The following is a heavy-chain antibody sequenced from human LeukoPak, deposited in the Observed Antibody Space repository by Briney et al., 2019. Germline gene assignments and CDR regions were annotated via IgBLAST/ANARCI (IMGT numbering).Heavy chain of an antibody. D-gene: IGHD6-13*01. CDR1: GGSISSYY. Sequence: KPSETLSLTCTVSGGSISSYYWSWIRQPAGKGLEWIGRIYTSGSTNYNPSLKSRVTMSVDTSKNQFSLKLGSVTAADTAVYYCARVRAIAAAGNYVDAFYFWGQGTMVTVSS. J-gene: IGHJ3*01. CDR3: ARVRAIAAAGNYVDAFYF. CDR2: IYTSGST. V-gene: IGHV4-4*07.